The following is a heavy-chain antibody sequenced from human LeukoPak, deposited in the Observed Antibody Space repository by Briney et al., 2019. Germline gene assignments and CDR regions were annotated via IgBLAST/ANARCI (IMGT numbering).Heavy chain of an antibody. Sequence: SETLSLTCAVSGYSISSGYYWGWIRLPPGKGLERIGTIYHSGSTYYNPSLKSRVTIAVDASKNQFSLKLSSVTAADTAVYYCARGQWLVPIDYWGQGTLVTVSS. CDR1: GYSISSGYY. D-gene: IGHD6-19*01. J-gene: IGHJ4*02. V-gene: IGHV4-38-2*01. CDR2: IYHSGST. CDR3: ARGQWLVPIDY.